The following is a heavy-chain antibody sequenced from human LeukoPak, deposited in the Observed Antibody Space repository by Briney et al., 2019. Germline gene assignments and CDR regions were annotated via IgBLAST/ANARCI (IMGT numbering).Heavy chain of an antibody. CDR2: IKQDGSEK. D-gene: IGHD6-19*01. CDR3: ATRSGWYLGSFDY. CDR1: GFTFSSCW. Sequence: PGGSLSLSCAASGFTFSSCWMSWVRQAPGKGLEWVASIKQDGSEKYYVDSVKGRFTISRDNAKNSLYLQMNSLRAEDTAVYYCATRSGWYLGSFDYWGQGTLVTVSS. V-gene: IGHV3-7*01. J-gene: IGHJ4*02.